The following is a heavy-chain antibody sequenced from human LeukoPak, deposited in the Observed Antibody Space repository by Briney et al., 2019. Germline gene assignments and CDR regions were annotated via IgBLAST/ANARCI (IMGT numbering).Heavy chain of an antibody. CDR3: ARDSYSSGWPRWVTWYYYYMDV. CDR2: TSVNNGDT. V-gene: IGHV1-18*01. CDR1: GYMFNIYG. Sequence: ASVKVSCKGSGYMFNIYGISWVRQAPGQGLEWMAWTSVNNGDTKYGQKFQGRVTMTTDTSTSTAYMELRSLRSDDTAVYYCARDSYSSGWPRWVTWYYYYMDVWGKGTTVTISS. J-gene: IGHJ6*03. D-gene: IGHD6-19*01.